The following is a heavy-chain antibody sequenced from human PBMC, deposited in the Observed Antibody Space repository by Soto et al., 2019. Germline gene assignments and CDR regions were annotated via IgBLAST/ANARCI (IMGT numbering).Heavy chain of an antibody. CDR3: ARERYYEDRSGYLPVSYYGRDG. Sequence: SETLSLTCTVSGGSISNYFWHWIRQPPGKGLEWIGYIYYSGSTNYNPSLKSRVTISVDTSKNQFALNLSSVTAADTAVYYCARERYYEDRSGYLPVSYYGRDGWGQGTTVTVS. CDR2: IYYSGST. CDR1: GGSISNYF. J-gene: IGHJ6*02. D-gene: IGHD3-22*01. V-gene: IGHV4-59*01.